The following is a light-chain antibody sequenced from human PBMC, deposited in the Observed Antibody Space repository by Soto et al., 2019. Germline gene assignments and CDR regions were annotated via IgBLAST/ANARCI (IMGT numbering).Light chain of an antibody. Sequence: EIVMTQSPATLSVSPGGRATLSCRASQSASDNLAWYQQKRGQAPRLLIYGASAMPTDIPARFSGSGSGTEFTLTISSLQSEDFAIYFCQQYYKFPYTFGQGAKLEIK. CDR2: GAS. V-gene: IGKV3-15*01. CDR1: QSASDN. CDR3: QQYYKFPYT. J-gene: IGKJ2*01.